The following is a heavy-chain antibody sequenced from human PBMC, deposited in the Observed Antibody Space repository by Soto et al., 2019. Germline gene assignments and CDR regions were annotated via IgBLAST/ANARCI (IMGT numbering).Heavy chain of an antibody. CDR3: ARIENSNSWYSPDAFDI. V-gene: IGHV4-34*01. CDR1: GGSFSGYY. J-gene: IGHJ3*02. CDR2: INHSGST. D-gene: IGHD6-13*01. Sequence: SETLSLTCAVYGGSFSGYYWSWIRQPPGKGLEWIGEINHSGSTSYNPSLKSRVTISVDTSKNQFSLKLSSVTAADTAVYYCARIENSNSWYSPDAFDIWGQGTMVTVS.